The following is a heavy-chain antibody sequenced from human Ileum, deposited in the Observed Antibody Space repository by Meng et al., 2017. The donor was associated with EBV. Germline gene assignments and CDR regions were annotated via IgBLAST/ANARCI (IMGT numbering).Heavy chain of an antibody. J-gene: IGHJ4*02. Sequence: VQLQQSGPGLWKPSQALSLTCASSGDSVSSNSAAWNWIRQSPSIGLEWLGRTYYRSKWYNDYAVSVKSRITINPDTSKNQFSLQLNSVTPEDTAVYYCARDSSSSAYSPFDYWGQGTLVTVSS. CDR2: TYYRSKWYN. V-gene: IGHV6-1*02. D-gene: IGHD3-22*01. CDR1: GDSVSSNSAA. CDR3: ARDSSSSAYSPFDY.